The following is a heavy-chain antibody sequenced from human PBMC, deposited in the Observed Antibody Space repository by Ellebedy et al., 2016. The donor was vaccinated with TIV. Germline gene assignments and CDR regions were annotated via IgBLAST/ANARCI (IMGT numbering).Heavy chain of an antibody. CDR3: ARDRRWSYDY. J-gene: IGHJ4*02. D-gene: IGHD3-10*01. V-gene: IGHV4-59*01. Sequence: MPSETLSLTCTVSSASISTSYWSWIRQTPEKGLQWIGYISNTGRTNYNPSLQSRVTISVDTSRNQFSLKLTSVTAADTAVYYCARDRRWSYDYWGQGTLITVSS. CDR2: ISNTGRT. CDR1: SASISTSY.